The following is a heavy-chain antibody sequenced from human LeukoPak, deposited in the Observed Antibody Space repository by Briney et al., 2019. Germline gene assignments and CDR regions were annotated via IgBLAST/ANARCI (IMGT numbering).Heavy chain of an antibody. V-gene: IGHV3-48*01. CDR1: GFPLSSYS. CDR3: VRVKGSYFDY. CDR2: ISSSGSAI. Sequence: GGSLRPSCAASGFPLSSYSINWVRQAPGKGLEWVSYISSSGSAIYYVDSVKGRFTVSRDNAKNSLFLQMNSPRAEDTAVYYCVRVKGSYFDYWGQGALVTVSS. D-gene: IGHD2-15*01. J-gene: IGHJ4*02.